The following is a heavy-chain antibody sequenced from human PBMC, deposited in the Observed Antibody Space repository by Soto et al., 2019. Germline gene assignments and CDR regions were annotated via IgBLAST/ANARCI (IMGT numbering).Heavy chain of an antibody. D-gene: IGHD3-10*01. CDR3: ARGTPVGFDP. CDR1: GYTFSDYA. Sequence: QVQLVQSGAEEKKPGASVKVSCKASGYTFSDYAIHWVRQAPGQRPEWMGWINAGNGNTKYSQKFQGRVTITRDTSASTAYMDLSSLRSEDTAVYFCARGTPVGFDPWGQGTLVTVSS. J-gene: IGHJ5*02. CDR2: INAGNGNT. V-gene: IGHV1-3*05.